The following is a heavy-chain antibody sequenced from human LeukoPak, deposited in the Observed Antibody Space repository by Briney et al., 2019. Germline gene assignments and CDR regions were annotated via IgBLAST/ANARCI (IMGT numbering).Heavy chain of an antibody. CDR3: ARVGDYDYVWGMSFDI. V-gene: IGHV3-53*01. CDR2: IYSGGST. Sequence: GGSLRLSCAASGFTVSSNYMSWVRQAPGKGLEWVSVIYSGGSTYYADSVKGRFTISRDNSKNTLYLQMNSLRAEDTAVYYCARVGDYDYVWGMSFDIWGQGTMVTVSS. D-gene: IGHD3-16*01. CDR1: GFTVSSNY. J-gene: IGHJ3*02.